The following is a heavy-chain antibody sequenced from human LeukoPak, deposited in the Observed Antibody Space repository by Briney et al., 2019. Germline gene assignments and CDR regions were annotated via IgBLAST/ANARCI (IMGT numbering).Heavy chain of an antibody. Sequence: GASVKVSCKASGYTFTSYDINWVRQATGQGLEWMGWMNPNSGNTGYAPKFQGRVTMTRNTSISTAYMELSSLRSEDTAVYYCARAVPAAIRKVTNWFDPWGQGTLVTVSS. CDR3: ARAVPAAIRKVTNWFDP. CDR2: MNPNSGNT. CDR1: GYTFTSYD. D-gene: IGHD2-2*01. J-gene: IGHJ5*02. V-gene: IGHV1-8*01.